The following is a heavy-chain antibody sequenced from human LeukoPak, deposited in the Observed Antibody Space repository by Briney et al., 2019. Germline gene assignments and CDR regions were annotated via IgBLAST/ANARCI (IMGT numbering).Heavy chain of an antibody. CDR3: VVDYDSSGPINWFDP. J-gene: IGHJ5*02. CDR1: GFTFSSYA. Sequence: PGGSLRLSCSASGFTFSSYAMHWVRQAPGKGLEYVSAISSKGGSTYYADSVKGRFTISRENSKNTLYLQMSSLRAEDTAVYYCVVDYDSSGPINWFDPWGQGILVTVSS. V-gene: IGHV3-64D*06. D-gene: IGHD3-22*01. CDR2: ISSKGGST.